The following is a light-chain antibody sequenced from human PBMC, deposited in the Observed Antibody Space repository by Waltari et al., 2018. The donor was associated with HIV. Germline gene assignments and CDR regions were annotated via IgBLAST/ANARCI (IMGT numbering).Light chain of an antibody. CDR3: VLYMGSGIWV. J-gene: IGLJ3*02. V-gene: IGLV8-61*01. Sequence: QTVVTQEPSFSVSPGGTVTLTCGLSSGSVSTSYYPSWYQQTPGRAPRTPIYDTNTRSSGAPERFSGSILGNKAALTITGAQADDECDYYCVLYMGSGIWVFGGGTKLTVL. CDR1: SGSVSTSYY. CDR2: DTN.